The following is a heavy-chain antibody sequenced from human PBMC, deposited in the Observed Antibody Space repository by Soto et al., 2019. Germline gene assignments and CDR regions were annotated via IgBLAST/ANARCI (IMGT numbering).Heavy chain of an antibody. CDR1: GFTFSDYY. Sequence: QVQLVESGGGLVKPGGSLRLSCAASGFTFSDYYMSWIRQAPGTGLEGVSYISSSSSYTNYADSGKGRFTISRDNAKNSQYLQMNSLRAKDTAGDYCARAPRCSGWYEAWFDPWGQGTLVTVSS. CDR2: ISSSSSYT. V-gene: IGHV3-11*06. CDR3: ARAPRCSGWYEAWFDP. J-gene: IGHJ5*02. D-gene: IGHD6-19*01.